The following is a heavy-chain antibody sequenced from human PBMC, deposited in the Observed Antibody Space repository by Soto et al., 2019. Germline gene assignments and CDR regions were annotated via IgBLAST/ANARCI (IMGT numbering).Heavy chain of an antibody. Sequence: SETLSLTCTVSGGSISSYYWSWIRQPPGKGLEWIGYIYYSGSTNYNPSLKSRVTISVDTSKNQFSLKLSSVTAADTAVYYCARLRLDLYYFDYWGQGTLVTVSS. CDR3: ARLRLDLYYFDY. J-gene: IGHJ4*02. D-gene: IGHD6-19*01. V-gene: IGHV4-59*01. CDR2: IYYSGST. CDR1: GGSISSYY.